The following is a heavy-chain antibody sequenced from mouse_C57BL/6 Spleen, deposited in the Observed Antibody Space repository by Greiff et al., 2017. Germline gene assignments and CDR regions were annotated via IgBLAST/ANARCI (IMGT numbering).Heavy chain of an antibody. CDR1: GYTFTSYW. CDR3: AKDLYPHSAMGY. CDR2: IDPSDSYT. Sequence: QVQLQQPGAELVKPGASVKLSCKASGYTFTSYWMQWVKQRPGQGLEWIGEIDPSDSYTNYNQKFKGKATLTVETPSSTAYMQLSSLTSEGSALYYCAKDLYPHSAMGYTGHGDPDTLSS. V-gene: IGHV1-50*01. D-gene: IGHD2-12*01. J-gene: IGHJ4*01.